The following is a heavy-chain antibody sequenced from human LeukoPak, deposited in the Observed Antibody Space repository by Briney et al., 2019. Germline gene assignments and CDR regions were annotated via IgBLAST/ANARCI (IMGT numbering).Heavy chain of an antibody. CDR2: FYYSGST. CDR3: ARFTYCSGGSCLSFDY. V-gene: IGHV4-39*01. D-gene: IGHD2-15*01. CDR1: GGSISSNNYY. Sequence: SVTQSLTCTVSGGSISSNNYYWGWIRQAPGEGLEWIGSFYYSGSTYYNPSLQSRVTISVDTSKNQFSLKLSSVTAADTAVFYCARFTYCSGGSCLSFDYWGQGTLVTVSS. J-gene: IGHJ4*02.